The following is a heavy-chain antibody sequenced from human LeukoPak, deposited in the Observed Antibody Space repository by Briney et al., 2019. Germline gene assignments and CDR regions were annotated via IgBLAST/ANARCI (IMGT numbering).Heavy chain of an antibody. CDR1: GGSISNSSYY. CDR2: IYYSGSA. J-gene: IGHJ4*02. V-gene: IGHV4-39*01. Sequence: PSETLSLTCIVSGGSISNSSYYWGWSRQPPGKGLEWIGSIYYSGSAYYSPSLKSGVAISVDTSKNQISLKLTPVTAADTAVYYCARHWVVTPNYWGQGTLVTVSS. D-gene: IGHD4-23*01. CDR3: ARHWVVTPNY.